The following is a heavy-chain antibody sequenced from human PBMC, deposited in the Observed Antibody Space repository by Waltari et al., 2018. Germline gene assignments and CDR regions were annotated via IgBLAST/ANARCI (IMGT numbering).Heavy chain of an antibody. Sequence: DVQLVESGGGLVQPGGSLRLSCTASGFTFSTYWMHWVRHGPGTGLMWVSRMDSDGTSTSYEDSERGRFTISRDNAKNTLYLQMNGVRDEDTAVYYCGRARVQGVKSFDYWGRGTLVTVSS. CDR2: MDSDGTST. CDR3: GRARVQGVKSFDY. V-gene: IGHV3-74*01. J-gene: IGHJ4*02. CDR1: GFTFSTYW. D-gene: IGHD3-10*01.